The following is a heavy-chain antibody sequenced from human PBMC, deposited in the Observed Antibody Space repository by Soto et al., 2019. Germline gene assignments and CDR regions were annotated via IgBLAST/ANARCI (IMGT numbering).Heavy chain of an antibody. CDR1: GYTFTDYY. Sequence: QVQLVQAGAEMKKPGASLKVSCKASGYTFTDYYIHWFRQAPGQGLEWMGWVNPKSGGTNYAQKFQGWITLTRDHALRPGFVEFSRLRSDGPALYYFGLSHCVGGCFSFEHWGQGTLVTVSS. CDR3: GLSHCVGGCFSFEH. CDR2: VNPKSGGT. D-gene: IGHD2-21*02. J-gene: IGHJ4*02. V-gene: IGHV1-2*04.